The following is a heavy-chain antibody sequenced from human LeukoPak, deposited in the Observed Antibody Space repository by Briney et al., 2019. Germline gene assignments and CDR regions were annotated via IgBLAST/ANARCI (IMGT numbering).Heavy chain of an antibody. CDR1: GGSTSSHY. CDR3: ASVYYDILTGYTGFFDY. CDR2: IYYSGST. J-gene: IGHJ4*02. D-gene: IGHD3-9*01. Sequence: PSETLSLTCTVSGGSTSSHYWSWIRQPPGKGLEWIGYIYYSGSTNYNPSLKSRVTISVDTSKNQFSLKLSSVTAADTAVYYCASVYYDILTGYTGFFDYWGQGTLVTVSS. V-gene: IGHV4-59*11.